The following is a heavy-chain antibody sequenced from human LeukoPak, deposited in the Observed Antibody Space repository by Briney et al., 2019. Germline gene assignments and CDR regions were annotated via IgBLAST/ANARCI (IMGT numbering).Heavy chain of an antibody. CDR2: ISGSGGST. Sequence: GGSLRLSCAASGFTFSSYAMSWVRQAPGKGLEWVSGISGSGGSTYYADSVKGRFTISRDNSKKTLYLQMNSLTAEDTSVYYCAKDSCSGGSCYEDYWGQGTLVTVSP. CDR3: AKDSCSGGSCYEDY. V-gene: IGHV3-23*01. D-gene: IGHD2-15*01. CDR1: GFTFSSYA. J-gene: IGHJ4*02.